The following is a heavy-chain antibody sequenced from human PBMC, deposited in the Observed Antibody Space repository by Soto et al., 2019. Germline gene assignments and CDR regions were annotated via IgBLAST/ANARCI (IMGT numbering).Heavy chain of an antibody. J-gene: IGHJ2*01. CDR1: GGSISSSSYY. CDR3: ARRPPGANWYFDL. D-gene: IGHD2-15*01. CDR2: IYYSGST. V-gene: IGHV4-39*02. Sequence: QLQLQESGPGLVKPSETLSLTCTVSGGSISSSSYYWGWIRQPPGKGLEWIGSIYYSGSTYYNPSPTIRVTISVDTSKNHFSLKLSSVTAADTAVYYCARRPPGANWYFDLWGRGTLVTVSS.